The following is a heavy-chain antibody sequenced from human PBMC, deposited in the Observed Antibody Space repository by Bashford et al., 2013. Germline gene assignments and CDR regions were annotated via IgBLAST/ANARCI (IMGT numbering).Heavy chain of an antibody. CDR1: GYTFTSYD. D-gene: IGHD2-2*01. Sequence: ASVKVSCKASGYTFTSYDINWVRQATGQGLEWMGWMNPNSGTQAMHRSSRARVTMTTEHLHKTQPTMELSSLRSEDTAVYYCARTCSSTSCSYYYYYYGMTSGPKDDVTVSS. J-gene: IGHJ6*04. CDR2: MNPNSGT. CDR3: ARTCSSTSCSYYYYYYGMTS. V-gene: IGHV1-8*01.